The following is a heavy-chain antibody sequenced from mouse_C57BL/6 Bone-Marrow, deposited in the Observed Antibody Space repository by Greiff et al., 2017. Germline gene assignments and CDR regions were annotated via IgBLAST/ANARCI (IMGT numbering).Heavy chain of an antibody. CDR3: ASEVGYYDFDY. V-gene: IGHV1-59*01. CDR1: GYTFTSYW. D-gene: IGHD2-3*01. Sequence: QVQLQQPGAELVRPGTSVKLSCKASGYTFTSYWMHWVKQRPGQGLEWIGVIDPSDSYTNYNQKFKGKATLTVDTSSSTAYMQLSSLISEDSAVYYCASEVGYYDFDYWGQGTTLTVSS. J-gene: IGHJ2*01. CDR2: IDPSDSYT.